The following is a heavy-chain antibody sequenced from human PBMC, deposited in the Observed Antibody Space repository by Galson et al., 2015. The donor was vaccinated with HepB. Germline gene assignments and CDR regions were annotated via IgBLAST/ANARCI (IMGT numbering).Heavy chain of an antibody. CDR1: GFTFTRYA. J-gene: IGHJ4*02. CDR2: IGGSGGHT. V-gene: IGHV3-23*01. CDR3: ANVGILGVTPHYFDY. Sequence: SLRLSCAGFGFTFTRYALNWVRQAPGKGLEWVSSIGGSGGHTYYADSVRGRFTISRDNSKNTLYLQVSSLRVEDTAVYYCANVGILGVTPHYFDYWGQGTLVTVSS. D-gene: IGHD3-3*01.